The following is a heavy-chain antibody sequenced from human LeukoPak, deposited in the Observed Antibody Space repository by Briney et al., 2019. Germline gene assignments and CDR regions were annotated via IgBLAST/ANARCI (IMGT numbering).Heavy chain of an antibody. CDR3: VRPLTTSGWYFDL. Sequence: ASVKVSCKASGYTFTGYYIHWVRQAPGQGLEWMGWINPNSGGTNYAQKFQDRVTMTRDTSISTAYMELSRLKSDDTAAYYCVRPLTTSGWYFDLWGRGTLVTVSS. J-gene: IGHJ2*01. CDR1: GYTFTGYY. D-gene: IGHD1-14*01. V-gene: IGHV1-2*02. CDR2: INPNSGGT.